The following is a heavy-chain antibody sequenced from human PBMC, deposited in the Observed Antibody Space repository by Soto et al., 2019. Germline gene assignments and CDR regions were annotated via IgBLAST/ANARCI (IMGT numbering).Heavy chain of an antibody. CDR2: VIPTLATA. Sequence: QVQLVQSGAEVKKPGSSVKVSCKTSGGPFNNHAINWVRQAPGQGLEWVGLVIPTLATADYAQKFQGRVTMTADEVTNAAYMELSSLSSDDTGVYYCASDYGEIDAFDICGQGTLVTVSS. V-gene: IGHV1-69*01. CDR3: ASDYGEIDAFDI. D-gene: IGHD4-17*01. CDR1: GGPFNNHA. J-gene: IGHJ3*02.